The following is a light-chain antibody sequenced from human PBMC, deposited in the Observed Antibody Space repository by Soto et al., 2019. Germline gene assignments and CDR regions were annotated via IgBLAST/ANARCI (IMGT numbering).Light chain of an antibody. CDR2: DAS. Sequence: DIQMTQSPSTLSASVGARVTITCRASQSISSWLAWYQQKAGKAPMLLIYDASTLESGVPSRFSGSGSGTEFTLSISSLQPDDFATYYCQQYHIYSGTVGQGTKVDIK. V-gene: IGKV1-5*01. J-gene: IGKJ1*01. CDR1: QSISSW. CDR3: QQYHIYSGT.